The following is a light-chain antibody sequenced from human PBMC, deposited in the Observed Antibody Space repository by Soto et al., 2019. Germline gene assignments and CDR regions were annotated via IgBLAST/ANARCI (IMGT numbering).Light chain of an antibody. CDR2: EVS. J-gene: IGLJ1*01. Sequence: QSALTQPASVSGSRGQSITISWTGTSSDVGGYNYVSWYQQHPGKAPKLMIYEVSNRPSGVSNRFSGSKSGNTASLTISGLQAEDEADYYCSSYTSSSTPVFGTGTKVTVL. V-gene: IGLV2-14*01. CDR1: SSDVGGYNY. CDR3: SSYTSSSTPV.